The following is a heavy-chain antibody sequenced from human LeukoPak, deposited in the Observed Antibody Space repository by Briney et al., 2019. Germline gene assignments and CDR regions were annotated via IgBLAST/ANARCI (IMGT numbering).Heavy chain of an antibody. CDR2: INHSGST. CDR1: GGSFSGYY. CDR3: ARLVVVAATGPKQFDY. V-gene: IGHV4-34*01. D-gene: IGHD2-15*01. J-gene: IGHJ4*02. Sequence: PSETLSLTCAVYGGSFSGYYWSWIRQPPGKGLEWIGEINHSGSTNYNPSLKSRVTISVDTSKNQFSLKLSSVTAADTAVYYCARLVVVAATGPKQFDYWGQGTLVTVSS.